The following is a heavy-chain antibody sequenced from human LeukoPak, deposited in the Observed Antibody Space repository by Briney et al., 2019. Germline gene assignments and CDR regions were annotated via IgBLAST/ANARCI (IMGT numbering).Heavy chain of an antibody. Sequence: SETLSLTCTVSDGSISSYYWSWIRQPPGKGLEWIGYIFYSGSTNYNPSLKSRVTISVDTSKNQFSLKLSSVTAADTAVYYCASGIGGGYYYYYMDVWGKGTTVTVSS. CDR2: IFYSGST. V-gene: IGHV4-59*01. J-gene: IGHJ6*03. CDR3: ASGIGGGYYYYYMDV. D-gene: IGHD3-3*01. CDR1: DGSISSYY.